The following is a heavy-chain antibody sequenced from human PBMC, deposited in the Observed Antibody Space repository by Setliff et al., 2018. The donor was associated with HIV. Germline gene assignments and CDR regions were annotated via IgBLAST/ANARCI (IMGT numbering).Heavy chain of an antibody. J-gene: IGHJ6*03. D-gene: IGHD6-25*01. V-gene: IGHV1-18*01. CDR3: ARWVDDNSEGSYYHYMDV. CDR2: ISSYNGNT. Sequence: ASVKVSCKASGYNFSSNGISWVRQAPGQGLEWMGWISSYNGNTKYPQKFQGRVTMTTDTSTSTVYMELTSLTSDDTAVYYCARWVDDNSEGSYYHYMDVWGNGASVTVSS. CDR1: GYNFSSNG.